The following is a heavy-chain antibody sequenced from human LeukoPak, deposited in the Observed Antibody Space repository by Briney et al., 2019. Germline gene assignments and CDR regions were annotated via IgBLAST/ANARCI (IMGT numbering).Heavy chain of an antibody. Sequence: GGSLRLSCAASGYTLSDYYIYWVRQAPGQGLEWLCWLNPHSSGTNYAQKFQGRVTLTSDTTNNTTYLQLSTLRSDDEAIYYCSGGQRIINGLDVWGQGTTVTVSS. CDR3: SGGQRIINGLDV. J-gene: IGHJ6*02. D-gene: IGHD3-16*01. V-gene: IGHV1-2*02. CDR1: GYTLSDYY. CDR2: LNPHSSGT.